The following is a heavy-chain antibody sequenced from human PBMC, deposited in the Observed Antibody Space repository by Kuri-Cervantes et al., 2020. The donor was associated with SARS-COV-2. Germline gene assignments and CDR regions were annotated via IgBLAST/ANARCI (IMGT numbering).Heavy chain of an antibody. CDR3: ATTRHIVVVPAAITSWFDP. V-gene: IGHV5-10-1*01. D-gene: IGHD2-2*01. Sequence: KVSCKGSGYSFTSYWISWVRQMPGKGLEWMGRIDPSDSYTNYSPSFQGHVTISADKSISTAYLQWSSLKASDTAMYYSATTRHIVVVPAAITSWFDPWGQGTLVTVSS. CDR2: IDPSDSYT. CDR1: GYSFTSYW. J-gene: IGHJ5*02.